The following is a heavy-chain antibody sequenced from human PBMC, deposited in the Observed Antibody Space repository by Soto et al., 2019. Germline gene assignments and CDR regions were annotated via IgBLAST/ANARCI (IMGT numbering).Heavy chain of an antibody. CDR1: GGSISSGGYY. D-gene: IGHD3-10*01. V-gene: IGHV4-31*03. CDR3: ARAEYGSGSYYVNY. Sequence: QVQLQESGPGLVKPSQTLSLTCTVSGGSISSGGYYWSWIRQHPGKGLEWIGYIYYSGSTYYNPSLESRVTXXVXTXXNQFSLKLSSVTAADTAVYYCARAEYGSGSYYVNYWGQGTLVTVSS. CDR2: IYYSGST. J-gene: IGHJ4*02.